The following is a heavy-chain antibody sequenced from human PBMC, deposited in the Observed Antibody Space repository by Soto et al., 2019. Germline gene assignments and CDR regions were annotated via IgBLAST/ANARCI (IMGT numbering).Heavy chain of an antibody. CDR3: ASGPYSRGVGATNPSH. Sequence: SETLSLTCSVYGGSFSDYYWTWIRQSPVKGLEWIGEINRSGSTNYSPSLKSRVTISTDTSKRQFSLKLTTVTAADTAVYYCASGPYSRGVGATNPSHWGQGTLVTVSS. CDR1: GGSFSDYY. D-gene: IGHD1-26*01. V-gene: IGHV4-34*01. CDR2: INRSGST. J-gene: IGHJ4*02.